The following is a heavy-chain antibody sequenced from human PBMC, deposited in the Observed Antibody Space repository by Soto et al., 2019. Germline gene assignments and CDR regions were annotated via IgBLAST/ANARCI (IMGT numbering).Heavy chain of an antibody. CDR1: GFTFSNAW. D-gene: IGHD2-2*02. Sequence: RLSCAASGFTFSNAWMSWVRQAPGKGLEWVGRIKSKTDGGTTDYAAPVKGRFTISRDDSKNTLYLQMNSLKTEDTAVYYCTPLGSLWQDIVVVPAAIPVNWFDPWGQGTLVTVSS. CDR3: TPLGSLWQDIVVVPAAIPVNWFDP. V-gene: IGHV3-15*01. CDR2: IKSKTDGGTT. J-gene: IGHJ5*02.